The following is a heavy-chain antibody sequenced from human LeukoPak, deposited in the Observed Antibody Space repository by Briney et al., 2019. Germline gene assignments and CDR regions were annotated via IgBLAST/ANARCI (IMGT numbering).Heavy chain of an antibody. CDR3: ARETTVTTYPTFDY. V-gene: IGHV3-33*01. Sequence: RGSLRLSCAASGFTFSSYGMHWVRQAPGKGLEWVAVIWYDGSNKYYADSVKGRFTISRDNSKNTLYLQMNSLRAEDTAVYYCARETTVTTYPTFDYWGQGTLVTVSS. D-gene: IGHD4-17*01. CDR1: GFTFSSYG. J-gene: IGHJ4*02. CDR2: IWYDGSNK.